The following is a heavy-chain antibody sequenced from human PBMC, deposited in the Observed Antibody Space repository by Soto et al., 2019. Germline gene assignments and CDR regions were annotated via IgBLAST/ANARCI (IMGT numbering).Heavy chain of an antibody. CDR3: ARERWLQSRGFGY. CDR1: GYTFTGYY. J-gene: IGHJ4*02. D-gene: IGHD5-12*01. CDR2: INPNSGGT. V-gene: IGHV1-2*02. Sequence: ASVKVSCKASGYTFTGYYMHWVRQAPGQGLEWMGWINPNSGGTNYAQKFQGRVTMTRDTSISTAYMELSRLRSDDTAVYYCARERWLQSRGFGYWGQGTLVTVSS.